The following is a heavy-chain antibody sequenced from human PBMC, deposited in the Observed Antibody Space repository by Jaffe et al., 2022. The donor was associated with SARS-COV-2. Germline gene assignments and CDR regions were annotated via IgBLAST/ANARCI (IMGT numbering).Heavy chain of an antibody. CDR3: ARDRTEFRVAIVAY. J-gene: IGHJ4*02. D-gene: IGHD2-21*01. Sequence: QVRLVESGGGVVQPGGSLRLSCAASGFKFSNYAMHWVRQAPGKGLEWLAAISFDGNTRHYTDSAKGRLTISRDNSDNTLYLQIDSLRRDDTAVYFCARDRTEFRVAIVAYWGQGTLATVSS. V-gene: IGHV3-30*10. CDR2: ISFDGNTR. CDR1: GFKFSNYA.